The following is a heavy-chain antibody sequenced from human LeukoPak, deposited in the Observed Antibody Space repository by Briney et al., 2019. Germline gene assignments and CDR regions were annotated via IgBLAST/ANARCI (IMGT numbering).Heavy chain of an antibody. CDR2: ISAYNGNT. CDR1: GYSFTSYG. Sequence: ASVKVSCRASGYSFTSYGISWVRQAPGQGLEWMGWISAYNGNTNYAQKFQGRVTMTTDTSTSTAYMELRSLRSDDTAVYYCASAREPVECDYWGQGTLVTVSS. J-gene: IGHJ4*02. CDR3: ASAREPVECDY. D-gene: IGHD1-14*01. V-gene: IGHV1-18*01.